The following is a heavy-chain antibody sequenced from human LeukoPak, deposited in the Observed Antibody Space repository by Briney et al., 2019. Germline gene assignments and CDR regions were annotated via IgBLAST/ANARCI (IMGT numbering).Heavy chain of an antibody. J-gene: IGHJ1*01. CDR2: IRAKGDGGTT. V-gene: IGHV3-49*03. CDR3: ARGSYQFEH. Sequence: PGRSLRLSCTASGFTFRNYDMSWFRQAPGKGLEWIGSIRAKGDGGTTQYAESVKGRFIISRDDSKSIAYLQMDSLETEDTAVYYCARGSYQFEHWGQGTLVTVSS. D-gene: IGHD3-16*02. CDR1: GFTFRNYD.